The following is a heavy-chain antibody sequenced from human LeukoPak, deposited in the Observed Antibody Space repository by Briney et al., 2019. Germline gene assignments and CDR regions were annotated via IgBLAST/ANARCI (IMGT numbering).Heavy chain of an antibody. Sequence: ASAKVSCKASGYTFTNFGISWVRQAPGQGLEWMGWISAYNGNTNYAQILQGRVTMTTDTSTSTAYMELRSLRSDDTAVYYCARDWTVWRSFDIWGQGTMVTVSS. J-gene: IGHJ3*02. CDR2: ISAYNGNT. CDR1: GYTFTNFG. CDR3: ARDWTVWRSFDI. D-gene: IGHD2-21*01. V-gene: IGHV1-18*01.